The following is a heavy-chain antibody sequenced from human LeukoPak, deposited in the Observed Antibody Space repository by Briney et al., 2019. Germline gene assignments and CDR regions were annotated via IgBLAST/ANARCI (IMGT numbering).Heavy chain of an antibody. CDR1: GDSINSGDYY. J-gene: IGHJ4*02. V-gene: IGHV4-30-4*01. CDR3: ATGSGYYYLDY. CDR2: IYFSGST. Sequence: SETLSLTCTVSGDSINSGDYYWSWIRQPPGKGLEWIGYIYFSGSTYYNPSLKSRVTISVDTSKNQFSLNLSSVTAADAAVYFCATGSGYYYLDYWGQGTLVTVSS. D-gene: IGHD3-22*01.